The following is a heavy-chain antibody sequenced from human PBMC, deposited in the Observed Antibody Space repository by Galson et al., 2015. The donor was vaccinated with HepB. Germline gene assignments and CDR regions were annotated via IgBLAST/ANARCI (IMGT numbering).Heavy chain of an antibody. J-gene: IGHJ5*02. D-gene: IGHD6-19*01. CDR3: AREQWLVRRGWFDP. Sequence: CAISGDSVSSNSAAWNWIRQSPSRGLEWLGRTYYRSKWYNDYAVSVKSRITINPDTSKNQFSLQLNSVTPEDTAVYYCAREQWLVRRGWFDPWGQGTLVTVSS. CDR1: GDSVSSNSAA. V-gene: IGHV6-1*01. CDR2: TYYRSKWYN.